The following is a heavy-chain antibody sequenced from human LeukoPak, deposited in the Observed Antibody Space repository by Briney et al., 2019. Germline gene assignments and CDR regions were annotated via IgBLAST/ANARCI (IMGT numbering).Heavy chain of an antibody. V-gene: IGHV1-69*13. J-gene: IGHJ6*02. CDR1: GGSFSSYA. D-gene: IGHD2-21*02. CDR2: IIPIFGTA. Sequence: SVKVSCKASGGSFSSYAISWVRQAPGQWLEWMGGIIPIFGTANYAQKFQGRVTITADESTSTAYMELSSLRSEDTAVYYCARGPDVVVTAITYYYYGMDVWGQGTTVTVSS. CDR3: ARGPDVVVTAITYYYYGMDV.